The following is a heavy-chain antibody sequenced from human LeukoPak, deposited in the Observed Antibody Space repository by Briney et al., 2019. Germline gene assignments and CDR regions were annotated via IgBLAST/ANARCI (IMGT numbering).Heavy chain of an antibody. CDR2: IWFDGSNK. CDR1: GFTFSSYG. CDR3: ARAPRDYGAIPRGDY. J-gene: IGHJ4*02. Sequence: GGSLRLSCAASGFTFSSYGMHWVRQAPGKGLEWVAVIWFDGSNKYYADSVKGRFTISRDNAKNSLFLQMNTLRAEDTAVYYCARAPRDYGAIPRGDYWGQGTLVTVSS. D-gene: IGHD4-17*01. V-gene: IGHV3-33*01.